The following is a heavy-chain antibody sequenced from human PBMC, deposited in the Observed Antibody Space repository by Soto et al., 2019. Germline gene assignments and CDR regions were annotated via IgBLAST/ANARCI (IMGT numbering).Heavy chain of an antibody. V-gene: IGHV3-48*02. CDR1: GFTFSSFG. CDR2: ISSSSDII. Sequence: PVGSLRLSCAVSGFTFSSFGMNWVRQAPGKGLEWVSYISSSSDIIYYADSVKGRFTISRDDAKSSLYLQMNALRDEDTAVYYCARLEVTGSRTFDYWGQGSLVTVSS. CDR3: ARLEVTGSRTFDY. J-gene: IGHJ4*02. D-gene: IGHD1-7*01.